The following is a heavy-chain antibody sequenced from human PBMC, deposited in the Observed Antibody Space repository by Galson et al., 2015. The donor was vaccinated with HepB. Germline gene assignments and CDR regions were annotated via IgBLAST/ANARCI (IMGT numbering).Heavy chain of an antibody. D-gene: IGHD6-13*01. CDR2: IWYDGSNK. V-gene: IGHV3-33*01. J-gene: IGHJ6*02. CDR1: GFTFSSYG. CDR3: ARDSRHSSSWYDPTTYYYYGMDV. Sequence: SLRLSCAASGFTFSSYGMHWVRQAPGKGLEWVAVIWYDGSNKYYADSVKGRFTISRDNSKNTLYLQMNSLRAEDTAVYYCARDSRHSSSWYDPTTYYYYGMDVWGQGTTVTVSS.